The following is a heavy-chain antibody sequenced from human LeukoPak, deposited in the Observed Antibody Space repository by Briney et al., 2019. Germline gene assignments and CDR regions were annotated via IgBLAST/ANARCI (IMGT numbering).Heavy chain of an antibody. CDR2: IRSKAYGETA. CDR1: GFTFTDYA. V-gene: IGHV3-49*04. Sequence: GGSLRLSCTASGFTFTDYALTWVRQAPGKGLEWVGFIRSKAYGETAEYAASVKGRFTISIDDSKSIAYLQMNSLKTDDTAVYYCTSAYCSGGNCYVWYFEHWGQGTLVTVSS. J-gene: IGHJ1*01. D-gene: IGHD2-15*01. CDR3: TSAYCSGGNCYVWYFEH.